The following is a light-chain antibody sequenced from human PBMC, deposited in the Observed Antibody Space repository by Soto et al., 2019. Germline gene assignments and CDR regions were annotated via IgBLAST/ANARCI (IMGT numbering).Light chain of an antibody. CDR3: QQFKNWPWT. CDR1: QSVTGD. J-gene: IGKJ1*01. CDR2: GAS. V-gene: IGKV3-15*01. Sequence: EILMTQSPATLSLSRGEIATLWCRASQSVTGDLAWYQQKPGQPPRLLIYGASTRATGIPARFSGSGSGTEFTLTISSLQSEDSAVYYCQQFKNWPWTFGQGTKV.